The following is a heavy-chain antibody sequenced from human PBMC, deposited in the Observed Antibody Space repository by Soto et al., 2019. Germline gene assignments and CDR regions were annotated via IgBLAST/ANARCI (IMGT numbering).Heavy chain of an antibody. CDR2: ISIDSITI. Sequence: AGFLSPSCVAPGFSLRDYAVNWVHRASGKGLEWVSFISIDSITIYYADSVEGRFTVSRDNARNSVSLQMDSLRDEDAAVYYCARIKLVEWFFINVDVYDMDVWGQGT. CDR1: GFSLRDYA. J-gene: IGHJ6*02. D-gene: IGHD3-3*01. V-gene: IGHV3-48*02. CDR3: ARIKLVEWFFINVDVYDMDV.